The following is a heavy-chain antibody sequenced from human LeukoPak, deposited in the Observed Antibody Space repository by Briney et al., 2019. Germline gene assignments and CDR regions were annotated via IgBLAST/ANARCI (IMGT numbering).Heavy chain of an antibody. J-gene: IGHJ4*02. Sequence: GGSLTLSRAASGFTFSSYGMHWVRQAPGKGLEWVAVIWYDGSNKYYADSVKGRFTISRDNSKNTLYLQMNSLRAKDTAVYYCARGGLGSYYMGDYFDYWGQGTLVTVSS. CDR2: IWYDGSNK. CDR3: ARGGLGSYYMGDYFDY. V-gene: IGHV3-33*01. CDR1: GFTFSSYG. D-gene: IGHD2-15*01.